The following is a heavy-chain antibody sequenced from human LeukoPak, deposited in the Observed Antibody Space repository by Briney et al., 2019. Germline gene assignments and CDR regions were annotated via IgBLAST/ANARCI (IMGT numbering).Heavy chain of an antibody. J-gene: IGHJ4*02. CDR1: GYTFTGYY. CDR2: INPNSGGT. CDR3: ASGGPITTVVTPDSPDY. D-gene: IGHD4-23*01. V-gene: IGHV1-2*02. Sequence: ASVKVSCKASGYTFTGYYMHWVRQAPGQGLEWMGWINPNSGGTNYAQKFQGRVTMTRDTSISTAYMELSRPRSDDTAVYYCASGGPITTVVTPDSPDYWGQGTLVTVSS.